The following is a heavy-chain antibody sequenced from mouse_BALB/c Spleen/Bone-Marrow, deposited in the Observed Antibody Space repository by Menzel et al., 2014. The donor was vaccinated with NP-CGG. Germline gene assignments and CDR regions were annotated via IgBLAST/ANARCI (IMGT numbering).Heavy chain of an antibody. V-gene: IGHV5-9-4*01. J-gene: IGHJ3*01. D-gene: IGHD2-12*01. CDR2: ISSGGSYI. Sequence: VQLQQSGGGLVKSGGSLKLSCAASGFTFSNYAMSWVRQSPEKRLEWVAEISSGGSYIYYPDTLTGRFTISRDNAKNTLYPEMSSLRSEDTAMYYCSSYAYWGQGTLVTVSA. CDR3: SSYAY. CDR1: GFTFSNYA.